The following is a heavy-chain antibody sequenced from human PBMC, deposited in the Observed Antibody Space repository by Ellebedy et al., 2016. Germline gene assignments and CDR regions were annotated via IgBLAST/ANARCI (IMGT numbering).Heavy chain of an antibody. CDR2: VHYSGTT. Sequence: SETLSLTXTVSGGSMNSYHWSWIRQSPGKGLEWIGYVHYSGTTNYNPSLKSRVTISVDTSKSQFSLNLNSMTAADTAVYYCAAGFCSGDGCYSYPRWFDPWGQGTLVTVSS. CDR1: GGSMNSYH. CDR3: AAGFCSGDGCYSYPRWFDP. V-gene: IGHV4-59*12. D-gene: IGHD2-15*01. J-gene: IGHJ5*02.